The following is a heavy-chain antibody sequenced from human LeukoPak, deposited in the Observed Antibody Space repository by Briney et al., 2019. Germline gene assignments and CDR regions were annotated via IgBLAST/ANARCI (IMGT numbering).Heavy chain of an antibody. CDR2: IKQDGSEK. Sequence: PGGSLRLSCAASGFTFSSYWMSWVRQAPGKGLEWVANIKQDGSEKYYVDSVKGRFTISRDNAKNSLYLQMNSLRAEDTAVYYCAREGWRSTSCLDYWGQGTLVTVSS. D-gene: IGHD2-2*01. V-gene: IGHV3-7*01. CDR1: GFTFSSYW. J-gene: IGHJ4*02. CDR3: AREGWRSTSCLDY.